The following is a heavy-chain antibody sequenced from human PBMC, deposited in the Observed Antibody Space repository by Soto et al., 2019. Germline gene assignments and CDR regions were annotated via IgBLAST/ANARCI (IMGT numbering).Heavy chain of an antibody. V-gene: IGHV1-18*01. CDR2: ISADSVYT. CDR1: GYIFTTYG. J-gene: IGHJ6*02. CDR3: ARDRPPGSLYGMDV. Sequence: QIQLVQFGGEVARPGASVTVSCDSSGYIFTTYGLNWVRQTPSHGLGWMGWISADSVYTQYAQFFKDRVTMTRDKARNTRYMTLRDLTSDDTGIYYCARDRPPGSLYGMDVWGQGTAVTVSS.